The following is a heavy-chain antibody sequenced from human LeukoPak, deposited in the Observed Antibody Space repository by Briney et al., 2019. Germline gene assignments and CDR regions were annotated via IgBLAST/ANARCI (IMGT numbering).Heavy chain of an antibody. V-gene: IGHV4-34*01. CDR2: INHSGST. CDR3: ARGPGYCSSTSCYVSYYYYYGMDV. CDR1: AGSFSGYY. Sequence: SETLSLTCAVYAGSFSGYYWSWIRQPPGKGLEWIGEINHSGSTNYNPSLKSRVTISVDTSKNQFSLKLSSVTAADTAVYYCARGPGYCSSTSCYVSYYYYYGMDVWGKATTVTVSS. D-gene: IGHD2-2*01. J-gene: IGHJ6*04.